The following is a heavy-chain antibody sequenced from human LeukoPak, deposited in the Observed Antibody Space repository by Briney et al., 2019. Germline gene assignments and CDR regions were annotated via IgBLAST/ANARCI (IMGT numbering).Heavy chain of an antibody. V-gene: IGHV3-9*01. D-gene: IGHD3-10*01. CDR3: AKAAYGSGSYYKYDFDY. CDR2: ISWNSGSI. CDR1: GFTFSSYS. J-gene: IGHJ4*02. Sequence: GGSLRLSCAASGFTFSSYSMNWVRQAPGKGLEWVSGISWNSGSIGYADSVKGRFTISRDNAKNSLYLQMNSLRAEDTALYYCAKAAYGSGSYYKYDFDYWGQGTLVTVSS.